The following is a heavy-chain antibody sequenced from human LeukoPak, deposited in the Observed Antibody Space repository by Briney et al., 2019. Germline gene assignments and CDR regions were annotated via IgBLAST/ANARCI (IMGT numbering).Heavy chain of an antibody. V-gene: IGHV1-2*02. CDR2: INPNSGGT. CDR1: GYTFTDYY. CDR3: AKGGRYCSGGTCFHYFDY. Sequence: GASVKVSCKASGYTFTDYYIQWVRQAPGQGLEWMGWINPNSGGTNYAQKFQGRVTMTRDTSISTAYMELSRLTSDDTAVYYCAKGGRYCSGGTCFHYFDYWGQGTLVTVSS. D-gene: IGHD2-15*01. J-gene: IGHJ4*02.